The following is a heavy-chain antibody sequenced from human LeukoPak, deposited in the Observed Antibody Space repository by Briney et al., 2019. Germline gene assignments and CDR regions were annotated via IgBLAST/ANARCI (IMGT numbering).Heavy chain of an antibody. CDR1: GYTFTSYD. V-gene: IGHV1-8*01. Sequence: ASVKVSCKASGYTFTSYDINWVRQATGQGLEWMGWMNPNSGNTGYAQKFQGRVTITADKSTSTAYMELSSLRSEDTAVYYCARDQGNCGGDCYSSYWGQGTLVTVSS. D-gene: IGHD2-21*02. J-gene: IGHJ4*02. CDR2: MNPNSGNT. CDR3: ARDQGNCGGDCYSSY.